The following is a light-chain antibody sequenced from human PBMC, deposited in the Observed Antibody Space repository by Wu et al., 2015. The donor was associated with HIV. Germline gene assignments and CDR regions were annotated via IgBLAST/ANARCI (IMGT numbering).Light chain of an antibody. Sequence: EIVLTQSPATLSFSPGERATLFCRASHSVSGTLAWYQQKLGQAPRLLIYDASNRATGIPDRFSGSGSGTDFTLTISRLEPEDFAVYYCQQYGSSLLTFGQGTRLEIK. CDR3: QQYGSSLLT. CDR1: HSVSGT. J-gene: IGKJ5*01. CDR2: DAS. V-gene: IGKV3-20*01.